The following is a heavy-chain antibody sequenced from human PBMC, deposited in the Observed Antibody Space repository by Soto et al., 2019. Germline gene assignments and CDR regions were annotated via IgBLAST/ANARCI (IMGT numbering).Heavy chain of an antibody. V-gene: IGHV3-23*01. J-gene: IGHJ4*02. CDR3: VKGGQLDD. D-gene: IGHD6-13*01. CDR2: IDAGGGAT. Sequence: EVQLLESGGDLVQPGGSLRLSCAASGFTFNTYAMSWVRQAPGKGLEWVSVIDAGGGATYYADSVKGRFATSRDNSKNTLYLQMASIRVYDTALYYCVKGGQLDDWGQGTLVTVSA. CDR1: GFTFNTYA.